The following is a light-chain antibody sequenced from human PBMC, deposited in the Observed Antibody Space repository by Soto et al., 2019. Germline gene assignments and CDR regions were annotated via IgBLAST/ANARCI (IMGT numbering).Light chain of an antibody. J-gene: IGKJ1*01. CDR1: RSVVEY. V-gene: IGKV3-15*01. CDR3: QQYNNWPPTWT. Sequence: EIVLTQSPATPSLSPGERASLSCRAGRSVVEYVAWYQQKPGQAPRLLIYGASTRATGIPARFSGSGSGTEFTLTISSLQSEDFAVYYCQQYNNWPPTWTFGQGTKVDIK. CDR2: GAS.